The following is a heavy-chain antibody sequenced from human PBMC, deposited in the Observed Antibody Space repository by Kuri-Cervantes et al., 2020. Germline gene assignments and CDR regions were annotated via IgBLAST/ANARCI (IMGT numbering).Heavy chain of an antibody. D-gene: IGHD3-10*01. CDR3: ARVVGSGSYYPLY. Sequence: LRLSCAVSGGSISSGGYSWSWIRQPPGKGLEWIGYIYHSGSTYYNPSLKSRVTISVDRSKNQFSLKPTSVTTADTAVYYCARVVGSGSYYPLYWGQGTLVTVSS. J-gene: IGHJ4*02. V-gene: IGHV4-30-2*01. CDR2: IYHSGST. CDR1: GGSISSGGYS.